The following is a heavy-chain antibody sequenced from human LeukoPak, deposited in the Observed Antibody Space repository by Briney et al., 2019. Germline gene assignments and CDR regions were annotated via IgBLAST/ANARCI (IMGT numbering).Heavy chain of an antibody. CDR3: AHYCSGGSCPDGDDAFDI. CDR2: IIPIFGTA. V-gene: IGHV1-69*06. D-gene: IGHD2-15*01. CDR1: GGTFSSYA. Sequence: SVKVSCKASGGTFSSYAISWVRQAPGQGLEWRGGIIPIFGTANYAQKFQGRVTITADKSTSTAYMELSSLRSEDTAVYYCAHYCSGGSCPDGDDAFDIWGQGTMVTVSS. J-gene: IGHJ3*02.